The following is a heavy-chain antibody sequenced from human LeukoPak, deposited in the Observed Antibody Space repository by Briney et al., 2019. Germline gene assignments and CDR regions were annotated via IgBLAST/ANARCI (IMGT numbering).Heavy chain of an antibody. J-gene: IGHJ4*02. D-gene: IGHD6-6*01. Sequence: SETLSLTCAVSGGSISSSNWWSWVRQPPGKGLEWIGEIYHSGSTNYNPSLKSRVTISVDKSKNQFSLKLSSVTAADTAVYYCASLRFYSSSSRVFDYWGQGTLVTVSS. CDR3: ASLRFYSSSSRVFDY. V-gene: IGHV4-4*02. CDR1: GGSISSSNW. CDR2: IYHSGST.